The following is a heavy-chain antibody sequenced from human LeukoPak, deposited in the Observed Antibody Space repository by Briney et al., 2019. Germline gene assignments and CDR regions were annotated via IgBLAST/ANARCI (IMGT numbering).Heavy chain of an antibody. CDR1: GGSISSTTYY. Sequence: PSETLSLTCTVSGGSISSTTYYWGWIRQPPGKGLEWIGSVYYGGATYYNPSLKSRVTISVDTSKNQFSLKLSSVTAADTAVYYCASRRSMVRGVIGDWGQGTLVTVSS. D-gene: IGHD3-10*01. CDR3: ASRRSMVRGVIGD. V-gene: IGHV4-39*07. CDR2: VYYGGAT. J-gene: IGHJ4*02.